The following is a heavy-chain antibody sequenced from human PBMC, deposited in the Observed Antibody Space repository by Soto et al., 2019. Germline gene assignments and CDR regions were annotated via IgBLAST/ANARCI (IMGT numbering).Heavy chain of an antibody. J-gene: IGHJ4*02. CDR3: ARGILGSGTANDH. CDR1: GFTFSNYW. CDR2: IIGDGLYT. V-gene: IGHV3-74*03. D-gene: IGHD3-10*01. Sequence: EVQLVESGGGLVQPGGSLILSCAASGFTFSNYWMVWVRQAPRKGLGWVSRIIGDGLYTTYADSVKGRFTISRDNAKNTVYLQMSSLRVEDTAVYYCARGILGSGTANDHWGQGTLVTVSS.